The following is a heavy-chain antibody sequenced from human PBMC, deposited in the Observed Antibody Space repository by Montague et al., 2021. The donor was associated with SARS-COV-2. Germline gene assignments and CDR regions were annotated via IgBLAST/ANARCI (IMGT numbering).Heavy chain of an antibody. D-gene: IGHD1-1*01. Sequence: SETLSLTCAVYGGSFSDYHWTWIRQSPGEGLEWIGQISYGGSTKYNPSLKSRVTISIDTSKNQFSLKLTSVTAADTAVYYCARGAPGYWGQGTLVTVSS. CDR1: GGSFSDYH. CDR2: ISYGGST. J-gene: IGHJ4*02. V-gene: IGHV4-34*01. CDR3: ARGAPGY.